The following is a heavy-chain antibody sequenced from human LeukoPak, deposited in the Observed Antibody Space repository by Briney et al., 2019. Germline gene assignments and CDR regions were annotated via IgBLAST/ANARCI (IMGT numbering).Heavy chain of an antibody. J-gene: IGHJ4*02. V-gene: IGHV3-23*01. D-gene: IGHD2-15*01. Sequence: GGSLRLSCAASGFTLSSYAMSWVRQAPGKGLEWVSAISDTGNTYHADSVKGRFTVSRDSSKNTLFLQMNRLRPEDAAVYYCAKAPVTTCRGAFCYPFDYWGLGTLVTVSS. CDR2: ISDTGNT. CDR3: AKAPVTTCRGAFCYPFDY. CDR1: GFTLSSYA.